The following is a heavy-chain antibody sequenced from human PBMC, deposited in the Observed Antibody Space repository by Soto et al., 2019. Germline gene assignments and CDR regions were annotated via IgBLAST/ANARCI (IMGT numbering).Heavy chain of an antibody. CDR2: IWYDGSNK. Sequence: QVQLVESGGGVVQPGRSLRISCAASGFTFSSYGMHWVRQAPGKGLEWVAVIWYDGSNKYYADSVKGRFTISRDNSKNTLYLQMNSLRAEDTAVYYCARGGGSSSGHYFDYWGQGTLVTVSS. D-gene: IGHD6-6*01. CDR3: ARGGGSSSGHYFDY. J-gene: IGHJ4*02. CDR1: GFTFSSYG. V-gene: IGHV3-33*01.